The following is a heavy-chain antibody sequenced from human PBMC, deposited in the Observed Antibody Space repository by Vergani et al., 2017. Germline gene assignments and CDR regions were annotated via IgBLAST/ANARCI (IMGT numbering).Heavy chain of an antibody. D-gene: IGHD2-2*01. V-gene: IGHV4-59*01. CDR3: ARSQVYCSSPSCLGWFDP. J-gene: IGHJ5*02. Sequence: QVQLQESGPGLAKLSETLSLTCTVSGGSISSYYWSWIRQPPGKGLEWIGYIYYSGSTNYNPSFKSRVTISVDTSKNQFSLKLSSVTAADTAVYYCARSQVYCSSPSCLGWFDPWGQGTLVTVSS. CDR2: IYYSGST. CDR1: GGSISSYY.